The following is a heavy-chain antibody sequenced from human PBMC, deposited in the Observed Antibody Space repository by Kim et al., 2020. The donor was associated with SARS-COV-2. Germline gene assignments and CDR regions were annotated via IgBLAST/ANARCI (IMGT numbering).Heavy chain of an antibody. Sequence: ASVKVSCKASGYIFTSYVMNWVRQAPGQGLEWMGWINTNTGNPTYAQGFTGRFVFSLDTSVNTAYLQISSLKPEDTALYYCARAVVRGVDASSVYNWFDPWGQGTLVTVSS. J-gene: IGHJ5*02. D-gene: IGHD3-10*01. CDR3: ARAVVRGVDASSVYNWFDP. CDR2: INTNTGNP. V-gene: IGHV7-4-1*02. CDR1: GYIFTSYV.